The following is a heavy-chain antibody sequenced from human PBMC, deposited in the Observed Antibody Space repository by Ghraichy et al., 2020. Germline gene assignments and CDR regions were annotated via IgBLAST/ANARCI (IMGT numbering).Heavy chain of an antibody. D-gene: IGHD3-22*01. Sequence: GGSLRLSCAASGFTFSDYYMSWIRQAPGKGLEWVSYISSSSSYTNYADSVKGRFTISRDNAKNSLYLQMNSLRAEDTAVYYCARDGEYYYDSSGYYPDYWGQGTLVTVSS. CDR3: ARDGEYYYDSSGYYPDY. J-gene: IGHJ4*02. V-gene: IGHV3-11*05. CDR1: GFTFSDYY. CDR2: ISSSSSYT.